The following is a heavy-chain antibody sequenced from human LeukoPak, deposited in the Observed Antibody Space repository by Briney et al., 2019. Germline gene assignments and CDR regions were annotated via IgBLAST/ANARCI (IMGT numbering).Heavy chain of an antibody. D-gene: IGHD4-23*01. V-gene: IGHV3-11*04. CDR1: GFTFGDRY. J-gene: IGHJ3*02. CDR2: ISTSDRRA. Sequence: PGGSLRLSCIASGFTFGDRYMAWIRQRPGKGLEWLSYISTSDRRAHLADPVKGRFTVSRDDARKSLFLQMNSLRPDDTAVYYCARDRAVGASDSYDIWGPGTMVIVSS. CDR3: ARDRAVGASDSYDI.